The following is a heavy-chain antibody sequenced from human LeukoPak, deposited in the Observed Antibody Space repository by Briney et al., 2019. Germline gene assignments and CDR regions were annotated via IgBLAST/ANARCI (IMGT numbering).Heavy chain of an antibody. Sequence: SETLSLTCTVSGGSISSGDYYWSWIRQPPGKGLEWIVYIYYSGSTYYNPSLKSRVTISVDTSKNQFSLKLSSVTAADTAVYYCARRYYYDSSGYQYYFDYWGQGTLVTVSS. CDR2: IYYSGST. D-gene: IGHD3-22*01. J-gene: IGHJ4*02. CDR1: GGSISSGDYY. CDR3: ARRYYYDSSGYQYYFDY. V-gene: IGHV4-30-4*01.